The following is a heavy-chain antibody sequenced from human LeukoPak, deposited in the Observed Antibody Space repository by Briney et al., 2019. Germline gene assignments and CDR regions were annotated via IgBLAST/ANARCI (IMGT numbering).Heavy chain of an antibody. CDR1: SYSISSGYY. D-gene: IGHD3-3*01. CDR3: ARSVSGDFWSGYCLQH. J-gene: IGHJ1*01. CDR2: IYTSGST. Sequence: SETLSLTCAVSSYSISSGYYWGWIRQPAGKGLEWIGRIYTSGSTNYNPSLKSRVTMSVDTSKNQFSLKLSSVTAADTAVYYCARSVSGDFWSGYCLQHWGQGTLVTVSS. V-gene: IGHV4-4*07.